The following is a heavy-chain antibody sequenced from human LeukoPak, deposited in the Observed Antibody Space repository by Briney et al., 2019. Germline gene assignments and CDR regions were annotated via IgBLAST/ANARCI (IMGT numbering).Heavy chain of an antibody. CDR1: GFTFSSYE. J-gene: IGHJ4*02. CDR3: ARGAYSSSWEADFDY. Sequence: GGSLRLSCAASGFTFSSYEMNWVRQAPGKVLEWVSYISSSGSTIYYADSVKGRFTISRDNAKNSLYLQMNSLRAEDTAVYYCARGAYSSSWEADFDYWGQGTLVTVSS. D-gene: IGHD6-13*01. V-gene: IGHV3-48*03. CDR2: ISSSGSTI.